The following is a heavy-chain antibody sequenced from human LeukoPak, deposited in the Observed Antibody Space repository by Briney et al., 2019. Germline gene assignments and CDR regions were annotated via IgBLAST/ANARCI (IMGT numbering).Heavy chain of an antibody. V-gene: IGHV3-43*01. D-gene: IGHD5-18*01. J-gene: IGHJ4*02. CDR2: ISWDGGST. CDR3: AKDIGDTAMGSFDY. CDR1: GFTFNDYT. Sequence: AGSLRLSCAASGFTFNDYTMHWVRQAPGKGLEWVSLISWDGGSTYADSVKGRFTISRDNSKNSLYLQMNSLRTEDTALYYCAKDIGDTAMGSFDYWGQGTLVTVSS.